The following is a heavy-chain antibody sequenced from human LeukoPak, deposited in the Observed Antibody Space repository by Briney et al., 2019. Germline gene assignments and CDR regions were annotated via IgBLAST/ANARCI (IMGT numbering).Heavy chain of an antibody. CDR2: ITSSSSYM. D-gene: IGHD5-12*01. Sequence: RSGGSLRLSCAASGFTFSSYSMNWVRQAPGKGLEWVSSITSSSSYMYYADSVKGRFTISRDNAKNSLYLQMNTLRAEDTAVYYCARESLATIGVDYWGQGTLVTVSS. CDR1: GFTFSSYS. CDR3: ARESLATIGVDY. J-gene: IGHJ4*02. V-gene: IGHV3-21*01.